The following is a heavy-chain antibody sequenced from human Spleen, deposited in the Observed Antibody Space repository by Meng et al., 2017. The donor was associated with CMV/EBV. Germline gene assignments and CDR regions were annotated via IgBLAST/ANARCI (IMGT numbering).Heavy chain of an antibody. CDR1: YTFTGYY. Sequence: YTFTGYYMHWVRQAPGQGLEWMGWINPNSGGTNYAQKFQGRVTMTRDTSISTAYMELSRLRSDDTAVYYCARPRITMARGVTSNWFDPWGQGTLVTVSS. V-gene: IGHV1-2*02. CDR2: INPNSGGT. CDR3: ARPRITMARGVTSNWFDP. J-gene: IGHJ5*02. D-gene: IGHD3-10*01.